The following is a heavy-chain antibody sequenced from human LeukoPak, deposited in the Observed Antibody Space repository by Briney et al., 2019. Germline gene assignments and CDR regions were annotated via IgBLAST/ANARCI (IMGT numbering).Heavy chain of an antibody. D-gene: IGHD3-10*01. CDR1: GFTFDDYA. CDR2: ISWNSGSI. J-gene: IGHJ5*02. CDR3: AKDRSPATLWFGELLS. Sequence: GGSLRLSXAASGFTFDDYAMHWVRQAPGKGLEWVSGISWNSGSIGYADSVKGRFTISRDNAKNSLYLQMNSLRAEGTALYYCAKDRSPATLWFGELLSWGQGTLVTVSS. V-gene: IGHV3-9*01.